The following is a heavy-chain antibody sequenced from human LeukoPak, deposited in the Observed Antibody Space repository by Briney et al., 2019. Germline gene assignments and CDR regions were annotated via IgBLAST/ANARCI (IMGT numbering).Heavy chain of an antibody. CDR3: ARVARGVVTSNWFDP. D-gene: IGHD2-21*02. CDR1: GDSLNTYY. CDR2: VASSGTS. J-gene: IGHJ5*02. Sequence: PSETLSLTCTVSGDSLNTYYWTWIRQTPGKELEWIGFVASSGTSNYNPSLKSRVSISINTSKNQFSLALTSVPPADTAAYDCARVARGVVTSNWFDPWGQGTLVSVSS. V-gene: IGHV4-59*01.